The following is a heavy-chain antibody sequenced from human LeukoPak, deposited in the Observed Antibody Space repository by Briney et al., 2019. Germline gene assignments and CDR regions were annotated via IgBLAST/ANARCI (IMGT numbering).Heavy chain of an antibody. CDR2: ISSSSSYI. J-gene: IGHJ1*01. D-gene: IGHD3-22*01. CDR1: GFIFSSYS. CDR3: ERDSSGYYVPRYFQH. Sequence: GGSLRLSCAASGFIFSSYSMNWVRQAPGKGLEWVSSISSSSSYIYYADSVKGRFTISRDNAKNSLYLQMNRLRAEDTAVYYCERDSSGYYVPRYFQHWGQGTLVTVSS. V-gene: IGHV3-21*01.